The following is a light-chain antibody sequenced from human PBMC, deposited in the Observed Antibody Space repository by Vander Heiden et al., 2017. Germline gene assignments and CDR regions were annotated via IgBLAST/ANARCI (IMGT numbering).Light chain of an antibody. Sequence: QSALTQPASVSGSPGQSITISCTGTSSDVGGYNYVSWYQQHPGKAPKLMIYEVRNRPAGVSNRFSGSKSGNTASLTISGLQAEDEADYYCSSYTSSPYVFGTGTKVTVL. CDR3: SSYTSSPYV. J-gene: IGLJ1*01. V-gene: IGLV2-14*01. CDR2: EVR. CDR1: SSDVGGYNY.